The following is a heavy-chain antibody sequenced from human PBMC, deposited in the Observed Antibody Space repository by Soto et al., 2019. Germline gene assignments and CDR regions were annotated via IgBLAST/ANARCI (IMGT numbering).Heavy chain of an antibody. CDR1: GFTFSSYA. Sequence: VQLVESGGGVVQPGGSLRLSCAASGFTFSSYAMHWVRQAPGKGLEWVAVIWYDGSNKYYADSVKGRFTISRDNSKNNLYLQMNSLRAEDTAVYYCARESSVGDYEGFHYFDYWGQGTLVTVSS. J-gene: IGHJ4*02. CDR2: IWYDGSNK. V-gene: IGHV3-33*01. CDR3: ARESSVGDYEGFHYFDY. D-gene: IGHD4-17*01.